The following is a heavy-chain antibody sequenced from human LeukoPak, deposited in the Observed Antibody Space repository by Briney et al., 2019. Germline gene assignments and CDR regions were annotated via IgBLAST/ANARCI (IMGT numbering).Heavy chain of an antibody. Sequence: ASGYTFTSYXIXXXXQXTGXGLXXXXXXXPNSGNTGYAQKFQGRVTMTRATSISTAYMEPSRLRSDDTAVYYCARARSDSVMVYAADFDYWGQGTLVTVSS. V-gene: IGHV1-8*01. D-gene: IGHD2-8*01. J-gene: IGHJ4*02. CDR2: XXPNSGNT. CDR3: ARARSDSVMVYAADFDY. CDR1: GYTFTSYX.